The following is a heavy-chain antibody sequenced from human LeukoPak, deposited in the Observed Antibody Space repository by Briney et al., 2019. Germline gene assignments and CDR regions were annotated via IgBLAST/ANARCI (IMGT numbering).Heavy chain of an antibody. J-gene: IGHJ4*02. V-gene: IGHV3-21*01. D-gene: IGHD6-19*01. CDR3: ARDPYSSGWTKAYYFDY. Sequence: GGSLRLSCAVSGFTFSSYSMNWVRQSPGKGLEWVSSISSSSDYIYYVDSVKGRFTISRDNAKNSLYLQMNSLRAEDTAVYYCARDPYSSGWTKAYYFDYWGQGTLVTVSS. CDR2: ISSSSDYI. CDR1: GFTFSSYS.